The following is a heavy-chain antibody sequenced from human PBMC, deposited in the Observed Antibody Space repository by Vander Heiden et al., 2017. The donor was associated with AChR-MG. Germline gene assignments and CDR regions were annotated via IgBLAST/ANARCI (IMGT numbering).Heavy chain of an antibody. Sequence: QVTLKESGPVLVKPTETLTLTCTVSGFSLSNARMGVSWIRQPPGKALEWRAHIFSNDEKAYSPSLKSRLTISKDTSKSQVVLTMTNMDPVDTATYYCARGSGYSSSLVCFDYWGQGTLVTVSS. CDR1: GFSLSNARMG. D-gene: IGHD6-13*01. J-gene: IGHJ4*02. V-gene: IGHV2-26*01. CDR2: IFSNDEK. CDR3: ARGSGYSSSLVCFDY.